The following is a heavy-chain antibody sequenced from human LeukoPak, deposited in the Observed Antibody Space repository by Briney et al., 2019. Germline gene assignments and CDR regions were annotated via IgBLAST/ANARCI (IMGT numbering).Heavy chain of an antibody. Sequence: GGSLRLSCAASGFTFGSYSMNWVRQAPGKGLEWVSYISSSSTIYYADSVKGRFTISRDNAKNSLYLQMNSLRAEDTAVYYCARGGGTYSGDYWGQGTLVTVSS. CDR2: ISSSSTI. CDR3: ARGGGTYSGDY. J-gene: IGHJ4*02. V-gene: IGHV3-48*01. CDR1: GFTFGSYS. D-gene: IGHD1-26*01.